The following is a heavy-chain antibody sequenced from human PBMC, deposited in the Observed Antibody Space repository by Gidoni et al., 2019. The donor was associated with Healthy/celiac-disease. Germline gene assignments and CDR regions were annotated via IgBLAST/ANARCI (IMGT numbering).Heavy chain of an antibody. J-gene: IGHJ5*02. CDR1: GFTFSSYG. V-gene: IGHV3-30*18. D-gene: IGHD1-1*01. Sequence: QVQLVDSGGGVVQPGRSLRLSCAASGFTFSSYGMHWVRQAPGKGLEWVEVISYDGSNKYYADSVKGRFTISRDNSKNTLYLQMNSLRAEDTAVYYCAKDKSGTFDPWGQGNLVTVSS. CDR3: AKDKSGTFDP. CDR2: ISYDGSNK.